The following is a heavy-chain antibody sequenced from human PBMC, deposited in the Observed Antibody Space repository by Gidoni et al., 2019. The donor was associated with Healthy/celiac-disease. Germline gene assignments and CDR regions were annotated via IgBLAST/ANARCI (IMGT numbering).Heavy chain of an antibody. Sequence: QVQLVESGGGLVKPGGSLRLSCAASGFTFSDYYMSWIRQAPGKGLEWVSYISSSSSYTNYADSVKGRFTISRDNAKNSLYLQMNSLRAEDTAVYYCAREGALWFGEFPRHDAFDIWGQGTMVTVSS. CDR2: ISSSSSYT. CDR3: AREGALWFGEFPRHDAFDI. J-gene: IGHJ3*02. D-gene: IGHD3-10*01. V-gene: IGHV3-11*05. CDR1: GFTFSDYY.